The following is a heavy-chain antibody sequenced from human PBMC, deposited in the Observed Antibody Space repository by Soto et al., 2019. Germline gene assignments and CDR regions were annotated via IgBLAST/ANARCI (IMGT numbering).Heavy chain of an antibody. CDR2: INHSGST. V-gene: IGHV4-34*01. J-gene: IGHJ4*02. CDR1: GGSFSGYY. Sequence: SETLSLTCAVYGGSFSGYYWSWIRQPPGKGLEWIGEINHSGSTNYNPSLKSRVTISVDTSKNQFSLKLSSVTAADTAVYYCARAYCSGGSCYSFVKGGYFDYWGQGTPVTVSS. D-gene: IGHD2-15*01. CDR3: ARAYCSGGSCYSFVKGGYFDY.